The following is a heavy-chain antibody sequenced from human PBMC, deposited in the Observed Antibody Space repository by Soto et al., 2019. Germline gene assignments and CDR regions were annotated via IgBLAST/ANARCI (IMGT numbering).Heavy chain of an antibody. V-gene: IGHV1-8*01. CDR2: MNPNSGNT. CDR1: GYTFTSYD. J-gene: IGHJ6*02. CDR3: ARVALYDDFWSGVMELYYYGMDV. D-gene: IGHD3-3*01. Sequence: ASVKVSCKASGYTFTSYDINWVRQATGQGLEWKGWMNPNSGNTGYAQKYQGRVNMTRNTSISTAYMELSSLRSEDTAVYYCARVALYDDFWSGVMELYYYGMDVWGQGTTVTVSS.